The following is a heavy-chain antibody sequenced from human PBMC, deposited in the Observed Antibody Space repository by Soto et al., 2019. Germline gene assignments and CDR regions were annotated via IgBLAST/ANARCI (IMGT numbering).Heavy chain of an antibody. Sequence: EVQLVESGGGLVKPGGSLRLSCAASGFTFSSYSMNWVRQAPGKGLEWVSSISSSSSYIYYADSVKGRFTISRDNAKNSLYLQMISLRAEDTAVYYCARGRYYYDSSGYYSPWGQGTLVTVSS. CDR3: ARGRYYYDSSGYYSP. J-gene: IGHJ5*02. CDR1: GFTFSSYS. D-gene: IGHD3-22*01. V-gene: IGHV3-21*01. CDR2: ISSSSSYI.